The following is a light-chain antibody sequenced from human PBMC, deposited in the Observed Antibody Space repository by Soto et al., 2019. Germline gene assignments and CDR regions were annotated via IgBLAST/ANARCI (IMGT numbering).Light chain of an antibody. V-gene: IGKV1-39*01. CDR2: GAS. Sequence: DIQMTQSPSSLSASVGDRVTITCRASQSIRTYVTWYQQKPGKAPNLLIYGASSLQSGVPSRFSGSGSGTDFSLTISGLQPDDFATYYCQQSFNTPRTFGQGTKVEIK. CDR1: QSIRTY. CDR3: QQSFNTPRT. J-gene: IGKJ1*01.